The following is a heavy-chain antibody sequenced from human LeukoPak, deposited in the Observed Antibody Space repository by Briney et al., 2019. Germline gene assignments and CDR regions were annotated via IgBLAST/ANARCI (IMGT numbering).Heavy chain of an antibody. J-gene: IGHJ2*01. CDR2: IYYSGST. CDR1: SGSISSYY. Sequence: SETLSLTCSVSSGSISSYYWSWIRQPPGKGLEWIGYIYYSGSTNYNPSLKSRVTISVDTSKNQFSLKLSSVTAADTAVYYCARQQYRYWYFDLWGRGTLVTVSS. CDR3: ARQQYRYWYFDL. V-gene: IGHV4-59*08. D-gene: IGHD2-2*02.